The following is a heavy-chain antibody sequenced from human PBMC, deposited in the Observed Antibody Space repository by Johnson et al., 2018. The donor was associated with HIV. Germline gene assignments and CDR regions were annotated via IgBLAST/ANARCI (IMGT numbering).Heavy chain of an antibody. D-gene: IGHD6-13*01. J-gene: IGHJ3*01. Sequence: MLLVESGGGLVQPGGSLRLSCAASGFSISSNYMSWIRQAPGKGLEWVSVIYRAGSTYYADSVKGRFTISRDNSKNTLYLQLGSLRDDDTAVYYCVRRQYISTWQDAFDVWGQGTTVTVSS. V-gene: IGHV3-66*01. CDR1: GFSISSNY. CDR2: IYRAGST. CDR3: VRRQYISTWQDAFDV.